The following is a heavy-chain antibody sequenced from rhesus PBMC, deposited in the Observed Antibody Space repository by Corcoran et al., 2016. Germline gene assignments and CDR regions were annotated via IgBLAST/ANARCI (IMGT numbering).Heavy chain of an antibody. CDR2: ISGSSGST. Sequence: QVQLQESGPGLVKPSETLSLTCAVSGGSLSSSNWLSWIRQPPGKGLEWIGYISGSSGSTYYNPSLKSRVTISTDTSKNQFSLKLSSVTAADTAVYYCARDSGSWNYFDYWGQGVLVTVSS. CDR3: ARDSGSWNYFDY. J-gene: IGHJ4*01. V-gene: IGHV4-65*01. CDR1: GGSLSSSNW. D-gene: IGHD6-25*01.